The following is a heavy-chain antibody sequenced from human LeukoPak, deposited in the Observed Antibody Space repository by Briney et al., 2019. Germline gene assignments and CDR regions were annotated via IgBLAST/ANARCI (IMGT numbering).Heavy chain of an antibody. CDR3: AREGHSSGRCGVFDI. Sequence: PGGSLRLSCVVSGFTFNRCWMNWVRQAPGKGLEWVAAISSDGKSKYYADSVKGRFTISRDNSKNMGYLQLDSLRVEDTAVYFCAREGHSSGRCGVFDIWGQGTTVTVSS. D-gene: IGHD3-22*01. CDR2: ISSDGKSK. V-gene: IGHV3-30*03. J-gene: IGHJ3*02. CDR1: GFTFNRCW.